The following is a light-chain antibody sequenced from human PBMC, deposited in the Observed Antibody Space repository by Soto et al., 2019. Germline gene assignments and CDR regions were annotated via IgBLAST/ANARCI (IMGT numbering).Light chain of an antibody. CDR1: SSNIGSNY. J-gene: IGLJ1*01. Sequence: QSVLTQPPSASGTPGQRVTISCSGSSSNIGSNYVYWYQQLPGTAPKLLIYRNNQRPSGVPDRFSSSKSGTSASLAIGGLRSEDEANYYCAAWDDSLSGFYASGPGTKFTVL. CDR2: RNN. CDR3: AAWDDSLSGFYA. V-gene: IGLV1-47*01.